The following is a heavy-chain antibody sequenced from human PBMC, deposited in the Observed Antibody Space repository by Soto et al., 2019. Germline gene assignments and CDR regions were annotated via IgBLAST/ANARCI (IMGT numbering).Heavy chain of an antibody. CDR2: IGTAGDT. J-gene: IGHJ4*02. Sequence: GGSLRLSCAASGFTFSSYDMHWVRQATGKGLEWVSAIGTAGDTYYPGSVKGRFTISRENAKNSLYLQMNSLRAGDTAVYYCAKGSSMITFGGVTNWGQGTLVTVSS. D-gene: IGHD3-16*01. V-gene: IGHV3-13*01. CDR3: AKGSSMITFGGVTN. CDR1: GFTFSSYD.